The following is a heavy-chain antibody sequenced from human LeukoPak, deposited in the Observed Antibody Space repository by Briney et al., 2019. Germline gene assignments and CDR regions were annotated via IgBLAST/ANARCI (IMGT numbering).Heavy chain of an antibody. CDR2: FYIGGSR. D-gene: IGHD6-19*01. CDR3: AKMVHTEQWLVPFDY. J-gene: IGHJ4*02. Sequence: GGSLRLSCAASGFTVSSNYMSWVRQAPGKGLEWVSVFYIGGSRYYADSVKGRFTISRDNSKDTLYLQMNSLRAEDTAVYYCAKMVHTEQWLVPFDYWGQGTLVTVSS. V-gene: IGHV3-66*01. CDR1: GFTVSSNY.